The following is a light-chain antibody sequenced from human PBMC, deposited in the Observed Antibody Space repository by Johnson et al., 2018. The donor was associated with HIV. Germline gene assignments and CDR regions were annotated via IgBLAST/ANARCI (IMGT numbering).Light chain of an antibody. Sequence: HSVLTQPPSVSAAPGQKVTISCSGSSSNIGNNYVSWYQQLPGTAPKLLIYDNNKRPSGIPDRFSGSKSGTSATLGITGLQTGDEADDYCGTWDSSLSAAFGTGTKVTVL. CDR2: DNN. CDR1: SSNIGNNY. V-gene: IGLV1-51*01. CDR3: GTWDSSLSAA. J-gene: IGLJ1*01.